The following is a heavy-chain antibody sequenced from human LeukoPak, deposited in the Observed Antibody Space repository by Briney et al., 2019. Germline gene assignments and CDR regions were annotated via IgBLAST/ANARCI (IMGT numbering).Heavy chain of an antibody. Sequence: ETLSLTCTVSGSSVSSGSYYWSWVRQAPGKGLEWVANIKQDGSEKYYVDSVKGRFTISRDNAKNSLYLQMNSLRAEDTAVYYCARVSGYYDFWSGYYPYYYYGMDVWGQGTTVTVSS. J-gene: IGHJ6*02. CDR1: GSSVSSGSYY. V-gene: IGHV3-7*03. CDR2: IKQDGSEK. CDR3: ARVSGYYDFWSGYYPYYYYGMDV. D-gene: IGHD3-3*01.